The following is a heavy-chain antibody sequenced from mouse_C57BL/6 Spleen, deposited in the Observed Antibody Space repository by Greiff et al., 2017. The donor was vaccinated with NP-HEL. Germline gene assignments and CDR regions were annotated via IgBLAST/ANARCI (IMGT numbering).Heavy chain of an antibody. V-gene: IGHV1-61*01. CDR1: GYTFTSYW. CDR3: ARYDYAAFAD. J-gene: IGHJ3*01. Sequence: QVQLQQPGAELVRPGSSVKLSCKASGYTFTSYWMDWVKQRPGQGLEWIGNIYPSDSETHYNQKFKDKATLTVDKSSSTAYMQLSSLTSEDSAVYYCARYDYAAFADWGKGTLVTVSA. CDR2: IYPSDSET. D-gene: IGHD2-4*01.